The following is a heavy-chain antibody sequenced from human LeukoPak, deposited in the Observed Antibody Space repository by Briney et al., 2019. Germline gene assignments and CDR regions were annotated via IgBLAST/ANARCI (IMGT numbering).Heavy chain of an antibody. CDR2: IYYSGST. Sequence: PSETLSLTCTVSGGPISSYYWSWIRQPPGKGLEWIGYIYYSGSTNYNPSLKSRVTISVDTSKNQFSLKLSSVTAADTAVYYCARDPGGGYRHYFDYWGQGTLVTVSS. CDR1: GGPISSYY. D-gene: IGHD5-12*01. V-gene: IGHV4-59*01. J-gene: IGHJ4*02. CDR3: ARDPGGGYRHYFDY.